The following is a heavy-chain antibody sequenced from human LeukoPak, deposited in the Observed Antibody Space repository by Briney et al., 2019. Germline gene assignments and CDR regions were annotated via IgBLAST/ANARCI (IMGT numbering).Heavy chain of an antibody. J-gene: IGHJ4*02. Sequence: PGGSLRLSCAASGFTFSSYGMNWVRQAPGKGLEWVSSISGTSAYIYYADSVRGRFTISRDNAKNSLYLQMNSLRAEDTAVYYCARVSYGDSGYFDYWGQGTLVTVSS. CDR3: ARVSYGDSGYFDY. V-gene: IGHV3-21*01. CDR1: GFTFSSYG. CDR2: ISGTSAYI. D-gene: IGHD4-17*01.